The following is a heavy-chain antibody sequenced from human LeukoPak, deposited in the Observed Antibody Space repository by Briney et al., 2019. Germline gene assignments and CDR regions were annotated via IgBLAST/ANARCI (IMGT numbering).Heavy chain of an antibody. Sequence: GGSLRLSCAASGFTFSSYAMHWVRQAPGKGLEWVSVISYDGSNKYYADSVKGRFTISRDNAKNTLYLQMNSLRPEDTAVYYCARDLHCSGGSCYSGLHYWGQGTLVTVSS. CDR1: GFTFSSYA. V-gene: IGHV3-30*04. CDR2: ISYDGSNK. J-gene: IGHJ4*02. CDR3: ARDLHCSGGSCYSGLHY. D-gene: IGHD2-15*01.